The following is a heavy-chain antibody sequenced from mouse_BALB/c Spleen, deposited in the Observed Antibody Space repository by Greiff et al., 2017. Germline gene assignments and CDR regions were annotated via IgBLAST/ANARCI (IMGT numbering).Heavy chain of an antibody. CDR3: TTPLYYGRAMDY. Sequence: VQLQQSGTVLARPGASVKMSCKASGYTFTSYWMHWVKQRPGQGLEWIGGIYPGNSDTSYNQKFKGKAKLTAVTSTSTAYMELSSLTNEDSAVYYCTTPLYYGRAMDYWGQGTSVTVSS. CDR1: GYTFTSYW. D-gene: IGHD1-1*01. J-gene: IGHJ4*01. V-gene: IGHV1-5*01. CDR2: IYPGNSDT.